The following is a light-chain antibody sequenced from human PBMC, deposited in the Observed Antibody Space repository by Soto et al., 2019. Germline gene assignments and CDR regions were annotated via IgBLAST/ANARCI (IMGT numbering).Light chain of an antibody. V-gene: IGLV2-14*01. CDR1: SSDVGGYNS. Sequence: QSALTQPASVSGSPGLSITISCTGTSSDVGGYNSVSWYQQHPGKAPKLMIYNVSNRPSGVSNRFSGSKSGNTASLTISGLQAEDEADYYCSSYTSSSTYVFGTGTKLTVL. CDR2: NVS. J-gene: IGLJ1*01. CDR3: SSYTSSSTYV.